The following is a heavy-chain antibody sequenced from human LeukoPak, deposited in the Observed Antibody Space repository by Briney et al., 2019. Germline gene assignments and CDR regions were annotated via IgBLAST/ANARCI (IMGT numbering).Heavy chain of an antibody. V-gene: IGHV4-39*07. CDR1: GGSISSSIHY. CDR2: IYYSGST. D-gene: IGHD2-15*01. CDR3: ARYGLLGISEINGFDN. Sequence: SSETLSLTCAVSGGSISSSIHYWAWLRQPPGKGLEWIGSIYYSGSTYYNPSIKSRVTISLYLSEGQFSLNLNSVTAADTAVYYCARYGLLGISEINGFDNWGQGTMVTVSS. J-gene: IGHJ3*02.